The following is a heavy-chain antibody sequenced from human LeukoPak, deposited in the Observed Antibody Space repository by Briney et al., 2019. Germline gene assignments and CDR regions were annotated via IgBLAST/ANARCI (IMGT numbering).Heavy chain of an antibody. CDR2: IHPDGSET. J-gene: IGHJ4*02. CDR1: GFIFNNYW. Sequence: PGGSLRLSCEASGFIFNNYWMGWVRQVPGKGLEWVANIHPDGSETSYVDSVKGRFTISRDNAKNTLYLQMNSLRAEDTAVYYCASGRGVNSDYWGQGTLVTVSS. D-gene: IGHD3-10*01. V-gene: IGHV3-7*01. CDR3: ASGRGVNSDY.